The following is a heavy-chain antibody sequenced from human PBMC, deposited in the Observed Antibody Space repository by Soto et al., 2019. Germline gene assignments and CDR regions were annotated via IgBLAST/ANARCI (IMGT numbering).Heavy chain of an antibody. Sequence: LEWVAVIWYDGGNKYYANSVKGRFTISRDNSKNTLYLQMNSLRAEDTAVYYCARDGQWLPRDGLRSSYYFDYWGQGTLVTVSS. V-gene: IGHV3-33*01. CDR3: ARDGQWLPRDGLRSSYYFDY. J-gene: IGHJ4*02. D-gene: IGHD6-19*01. CDR2: IWYDGGNK.